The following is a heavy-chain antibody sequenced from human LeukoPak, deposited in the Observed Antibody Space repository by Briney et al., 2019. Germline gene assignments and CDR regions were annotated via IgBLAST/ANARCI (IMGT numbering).Heavy chain of an antibody. CDR3: TSWGDTTAEYFQR. CDR1: GFPFTNAW. Sequence: PGGSLRLSCAASGFPFTNAWMNWVRQAPGKGLEWVAHINPDGRDTYYVDSVKGRFTISRDNAQNSMYLQMNSLRVEDTAVYYCTSWGDTTAEYFQRWGQGTLVTVSS. CDR2: INPDGRDT. J-gene: IGHJ1*01. D-gene: IGHD2-21*02. V-gene: IGHV3-7*01.